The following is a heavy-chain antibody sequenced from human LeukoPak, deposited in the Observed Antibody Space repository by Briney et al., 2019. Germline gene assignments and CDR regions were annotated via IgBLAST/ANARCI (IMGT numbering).Heavy chain of an antibody. CDR3: VKGVLASGGDY. V-gene: IGHV3-23*01. Sequence: GGSLRLSCAASGFNFSTYAMTWVRQAPGKGLEWVSSVSTSGITNYADSVRGRFIISRDNSKRTLYMQMNSLRAEDTAIYYCVKGVLASGGDYWGQGTRVTVSS. J-gene: IGHJ4*02. CDR2: VSTSGIT. CDR1: GFNFSTYA. D-gene: IGHD3-10*01.